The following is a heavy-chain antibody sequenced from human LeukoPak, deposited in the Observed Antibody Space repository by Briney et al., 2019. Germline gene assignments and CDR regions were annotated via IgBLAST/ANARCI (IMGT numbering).Heavy chain of an antibody. J-gene: IGHJ4*02. CDR1: GFTFSSYA. Sequence: GGSLRLSCAASGFTFSSYAMNWVRQAPGKGLEWVSAISGNGGSTYYADSVKGRFTISRDNSKNTLYLQMNSLRAEDTALYYCAKRIVEPGPYFDYWGQGTLVTVSS. D-gene: IGHD3-22*01. V-gene: IGHV3-23*01. CDR3: AKRIVEPGPYFDY. CDR2: ISGNGGST.